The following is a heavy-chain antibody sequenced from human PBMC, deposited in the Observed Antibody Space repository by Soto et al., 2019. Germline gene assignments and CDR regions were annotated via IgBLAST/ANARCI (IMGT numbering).Heavy chain of an antibody. CDR3: ARDLRVTIGGVALYYYYYGMDG. D-gene: IGHD3-3*01. J-gene: IGHJ6*02. CDR1: GFTFSRYA. Sequence: HPGGSLRLSCAASGFTFSRYAMHWVRQAPGKGLEWVAVISYDGSNKYYADSVKGRFTISRDNSKNTLYLQMNSLRAEDTAVYYCARDLRVTIGGVALYYYYYGMDGWGQGTSVTFSS. V-gene: IGHV3-30-3*01. CDR2: ISYDGSNK.